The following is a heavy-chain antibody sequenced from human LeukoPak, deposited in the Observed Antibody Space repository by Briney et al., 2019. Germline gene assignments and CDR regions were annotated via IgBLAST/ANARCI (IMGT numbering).Heavy chain of an antibody. D-gene: IGHD2-2*01. V-gene: IGHV4-34*01. CDR2: ISHSGSS. Sequence: PSETLSLTCAVYGDSFRGFYWSWIRQPPGKGLEWIGEISHSGSSNYNPSLKGRVTISVDTSKNQFSLKLSSVTAADTAVYYCARQGYCSSTSCYGYWGQGTLVTVSS. J-gene: IGHJ4*02. CDR3: ARQGYCSSTSCYGY. CDR1: GDSFRGFY.